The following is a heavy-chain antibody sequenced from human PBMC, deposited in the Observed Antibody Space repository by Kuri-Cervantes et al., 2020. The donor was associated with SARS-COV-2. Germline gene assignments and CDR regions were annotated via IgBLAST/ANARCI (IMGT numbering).Heavy chain of an antibody. D-gene: IGHD2-2*01. V-gene: IGHV3-21*01. J-gene: IGHJ3*02. CDR2: ISSSSSYI. CDR3: ARVRAMDM. CDR1: GFTFSSYS. Sequence: GESLKISCAASGFTFSSYSMNWVRQAPGKGLEWVSSISSSSSYIYYADSVKGRFTISRGNAQNAVYLHMKSLRADDTAVYYCARVRAMDMWGQGTMVTVSS.